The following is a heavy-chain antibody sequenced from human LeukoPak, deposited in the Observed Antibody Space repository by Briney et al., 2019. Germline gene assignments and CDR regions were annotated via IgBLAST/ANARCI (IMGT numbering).Heavy chain of an antibody. CDR3: ARVGGESDAFDI. CDR1: GFTFSSYS. Sequence: GRSLRLSCVASGFTFSSYSMNWVRQAPGKGLEWVSSISSSSSYIYYADSVKGRFTISRDNAKNSLYLQMNSLRAEDTAVYYCARVGGESDAFDIWGQGTMVTVSS. D-gene: IGHD3-16*01. V-gene: IGHV3-21*01. J-gene: IGHJ3*02. CDR2: ISSSSSYI.